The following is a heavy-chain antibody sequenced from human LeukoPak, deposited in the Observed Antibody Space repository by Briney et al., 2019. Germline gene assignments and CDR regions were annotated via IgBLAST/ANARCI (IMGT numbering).Heavy chain of an antibody. CDR2: ISYDGSNK. J-gene: IGHJ4*02. CDR1: GFTFSSYA. CDR3: AREEIDGDPSFDY. Sequence: GGSLRLSCAASGFTFSSYAMHWVRQAPGKGLEWVAVISYDGSNKYYADSVKGRFTISRDNSKNTLYLQMNSLRAEDTAVYYCAREEIDGDPSFDYWGQGTLVTVSS. V-gene: IGHV3-30*04. D-gene: IGHD4-17*01.